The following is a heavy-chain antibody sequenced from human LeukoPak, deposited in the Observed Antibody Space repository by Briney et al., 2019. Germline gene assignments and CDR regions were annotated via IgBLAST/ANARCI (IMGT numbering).Heavy chain of an antibody. Sequence: ASVKVSCKASGGTFSSSAISWVRQAPGQGLEWMGWIGAYSGSTTYPQKFQGRVTMTTDTSTSAAYMELRSLTSDDTAVYYCARDYQFDFDYWGQGTLVTVSS. D-gene: IGHD2-2*01. CDR3: ARDYQFDFDY. CDR2: IGAYSGST. J-gene: IGHJ4*02. CDR1: GGTFSSSA. V-gene: IGHV1-18*01.